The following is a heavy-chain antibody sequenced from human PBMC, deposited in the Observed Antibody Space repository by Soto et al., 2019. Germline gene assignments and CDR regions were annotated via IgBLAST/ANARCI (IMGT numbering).Heavy chain of an antibody. CDR1: GGSVSSSSYY. CDR2: VYYSGST. J-gene: IGHJ4*02. CDR3: GILKGPATISYYLDY. D-gene: IGHD6-6*01. Sequence: SETLSLTCTVSGGSVSSSSYYWGWVRQPPGKGLEWIGSVYYSGSTYYNPSLESRVTIPVDKSKNQFSLKLMSLSAADTAVYYCGILKGPATISYYLDYWGQGALVTVSS. V-gene: IGHV4-39*01.